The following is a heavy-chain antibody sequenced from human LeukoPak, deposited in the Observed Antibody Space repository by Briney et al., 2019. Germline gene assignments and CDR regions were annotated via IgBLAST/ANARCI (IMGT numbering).Heavy chain of an antibody. V-gene: IGHV1-2*02. CDR1: EYTFTAYY. CDR2: INPNSGGT. CDR3: ARGVGTKAQDFDY. Sequence: GASVKVSCKASEYTFTAYYMHWVRQAPGQGLEWMGWINPNSGGTNYAQKFQGRVTMTRDTSITTAYMELSRLKSDDTAVYYCARGVGTKAQDFDYWGQGTLVTASS. D-gene: IGHD1-7*01. J-gene: IGHJ4*02.